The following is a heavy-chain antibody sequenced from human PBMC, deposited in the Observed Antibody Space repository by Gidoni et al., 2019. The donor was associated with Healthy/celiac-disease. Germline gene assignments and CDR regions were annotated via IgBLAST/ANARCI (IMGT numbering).Heavy chain of an antibody. D-gene: IGHD2-15*01. Sequence: QVQLVQSGAEVKKPGASVKVSCKASGYTFTSYYMHWVRQAPGQGLEWMGIINPSGGSTSYAQKFQGRVTMTRDTSTSTVYMELSSLRSEDTAVYYCARLCSGGSCYEGFDPWGQGTLVTVSS. CDR3: ARLCSGGSCYEGFDP. V-gene: IGHV1-46*01. CDR2: INPSGGST. J-gene: IGHJ5*02. CDR1: GYTFTSYY.